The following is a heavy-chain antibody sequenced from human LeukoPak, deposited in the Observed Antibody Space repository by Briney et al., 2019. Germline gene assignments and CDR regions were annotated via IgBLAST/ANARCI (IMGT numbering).Heavy chain of an antibody. V-gene: IGHV3-7*01. J-gene: IGHJ4*02. CDR3: ARVGARQILEY. Sequence: GGSLRLSCAASGLTSNTYWMHWARQVPGKGLEWVANIKQDGGEKYYLDSVKGRFTVSRDNAKNSLYLQMNSLRAEDTAVYYCARVGARQILEYWGQGTLVTVSS. CDR1: GLTSNTYW. CDR2: IKQDGGEK. D-gene: IGHD4-17*01.